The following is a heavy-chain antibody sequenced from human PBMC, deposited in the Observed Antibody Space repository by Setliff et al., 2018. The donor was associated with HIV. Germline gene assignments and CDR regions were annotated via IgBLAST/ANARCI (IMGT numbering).Heavy chain of an antibody. D-gene: IGHD3-22*01. CDR2: IWYDGSNK. Sequence: PGGSLRLSCAASGFTFSSYGMHWVRQAPGKGLEWVAVIWYDGSNKYYADSVKGRFTISRDNSKNTLYLQMSSLRPDDTAIYYCVKPYTGYYYDGSVYDDFWGQGTLVTVSS. CDR3: VKPYTGYYYDGSVYDDF. CDR1: GFTFSSYG. J-gene: IGHJ4*02. V-gene: IGHV3-33*08.